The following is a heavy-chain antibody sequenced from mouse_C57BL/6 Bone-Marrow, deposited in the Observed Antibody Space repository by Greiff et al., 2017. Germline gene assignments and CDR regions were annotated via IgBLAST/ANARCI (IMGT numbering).Heavy chain of an antibody. CDR2: INPNNGGT. CDR1: GYTFTDYY. D-gene: IGHD1-1*01. J-gene: IGHJ1*03. CDR3: ARRYDGSSYDWYFDV. V-gene: IGHV1-26*01. Sequence: EVQLQQSGPELVKPGASVKISCKASGYTFTDYYMNWVKQSHGKSLEWIGDINPNNGGTSYNQKFKGKATLTVDKSSSTAYMELRSLTSEDSADYYCARRYDGSSYDWYFDVWGTGTTVTVAS.